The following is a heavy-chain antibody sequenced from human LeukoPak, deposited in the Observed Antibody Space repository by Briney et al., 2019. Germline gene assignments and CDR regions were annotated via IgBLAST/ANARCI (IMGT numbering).Heavy chain of an antibody. CDR3: ARDPPTYYYDTTDPGYFQH. D-gene: IGHD3-22*01. J-gene: IGHJ1*01. CDR2: ISYDGSNK. V-gene: IGHV3-30-3*01. Sequence: GSLRLSCAASGFTFSSYSMHWVRQAPGQGLEWVAVISYDGSNKYYADSVKGRFTISRDNSKNTLYLQMNSLRAEDTAVYYCARDPPTYYYDTTDPGYFQHWGQGTLVTVSS. CDR1: GFTFSSYS.